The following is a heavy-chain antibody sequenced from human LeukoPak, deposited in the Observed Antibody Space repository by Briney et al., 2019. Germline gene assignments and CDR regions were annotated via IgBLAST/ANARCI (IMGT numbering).Heavy chain of an antibody. CDR1: GGSFSGYY. V-gene: IGHV4-34*01. CDR3: ARVAYSGYDYRGYFDY. D-gene: IGHD5-12*01. CDR2: INHSGST. J-gene: IGHJ4*02. Sequence: SETLSLTCAVYGGSFSGYYWSWIRQPPGKGLEWIGEINHSGSTNYNPSLKSRVTISVDTSKNQFSLKLSSVTAADTAVYYCARVAYSGYDYRGYFDYWGQGTLVTVSS.